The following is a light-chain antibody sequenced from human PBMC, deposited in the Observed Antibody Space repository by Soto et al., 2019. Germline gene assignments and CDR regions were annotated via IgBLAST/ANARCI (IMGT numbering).Light chain of an antibody. CDR1: QSVGSD. J-gene: IGKJ1*01. Sequence: LTQSPATLTLSPGERATLSCRASQSVGSDLAWYQQEPGQAPRLLISDASNRATGIPARFSGSGSGTEFTLSIGSLQSEDFEVYYCQQYNDWPPTFGQGTKGDIK. V-gene: IGKV3D-15*01. CDR2: DAS. CDR3: QQYNDWPPT.